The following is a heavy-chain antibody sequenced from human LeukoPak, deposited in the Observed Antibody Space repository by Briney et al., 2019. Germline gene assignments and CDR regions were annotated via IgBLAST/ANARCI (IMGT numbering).Heavy chain of an antibody. CDR3: ARGRMIVVVERLYYFDY. V-gene: IGHV4-34*01. Sequence: SETLSLTCAVYGRSFSGYYWSWTRQPPGKGLEWIGEINHSGSTNYNPSLKSRVTISVDTSKNQFSLKLSSVTAADTAVYYCARGRMIVVVERLYYFDYWGQGTLVTVSS. CDR2: INHSGST. J-gene: IGHJ4*02. D-gene: IGHD3-22*01. CDR1: GRSFSGYY.